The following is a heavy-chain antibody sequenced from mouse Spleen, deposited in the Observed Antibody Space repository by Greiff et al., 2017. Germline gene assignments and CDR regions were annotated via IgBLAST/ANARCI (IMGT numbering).Heavy chain of an antibody. V-gene: IGHV1-82*01. J-gene: IGHJ4*01. CDR3: ASYYGRGYAMDY. D-gene: IGHD1-1*02. Sequence: QVQLKQSGPELVKPGASVKISCKASGYAFSSSWMNWVKQRPGKGLEWIGRIYPGDGDTNYNGKFKGKATLTADKSSSTAYMQLSSLTSEDSAVYFCASYYGRGYAMDYWGQGTSVTVSS. CDR1: GYAFSSSW. CDR2: IYPGDGDT.